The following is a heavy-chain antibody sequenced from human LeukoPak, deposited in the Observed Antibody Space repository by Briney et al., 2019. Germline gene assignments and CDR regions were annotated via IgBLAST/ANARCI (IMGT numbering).Heavy chain of an antibody. CDR1: GFTFSAYS. V-gene: IGHV3-21*06. J-gene: IGHJ4*02. Sequence: PGGSLRLSCAASGFTFSAYSMNWVRQAPGKGLEWVSSISGSTNYIYSADSVKGRFTISRDNAKNSLYLQMNSLRAEDTAVYFCARARGGRTYSETGGYPVFDNWGQGTLVTVSS. CDR2: ISGSTNYI. CDR3: ARARGGRTYSETGGYPVFDN. D-gene: IGHD2-8*02.